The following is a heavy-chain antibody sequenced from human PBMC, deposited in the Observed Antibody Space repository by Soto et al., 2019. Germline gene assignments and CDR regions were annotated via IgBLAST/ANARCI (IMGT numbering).Heavy chain of an antibody. J-gene: IGHJ4*02. CDR3: ARHPYCSSTSCNVDY. V-gene: IGHV4-31*03. Sequence: SETLSLTCTVSGGSISSGGYYWSWIRQHPGKGLEWIGYIYYSGSTYYNPSLKSRVTISVDTSKNQFSLKLSSVTAADTAVYYCARHPYCSSTSCNVDYWGQGTLVTVSS. D-gene: IGHD2-2*01. CDR2: IYYSGST. CDR1: GGSISSGGYY.